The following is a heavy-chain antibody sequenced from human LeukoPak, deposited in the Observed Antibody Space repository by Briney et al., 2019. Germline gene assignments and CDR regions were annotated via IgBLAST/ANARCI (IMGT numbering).Heavy chain of an antibody. Sequence: ETLSLTCTVSGGSISGYYWSWVRQSPEKGLEWVSAISGSGGSTYYADSVKGRFTISRDNSKNTLYLQMNSLRAEDTAVYYCAKDLRLYCSGGSCYFDYWGQGTLVTVSS. V-gene: IGHV3-23*01. CDR1: GGSISGYY. CDR2: ISGSGGST. D-gene: IGHD2-15*01. CDR3: AKDLRLYCSGGSCYFDY. J-gene: IGHJ4*02.